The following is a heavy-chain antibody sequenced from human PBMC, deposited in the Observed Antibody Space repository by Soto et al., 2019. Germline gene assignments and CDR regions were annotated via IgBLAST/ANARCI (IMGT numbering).Heavy chain of an antibody. Sequence: GGSLRLSCAASGFTFSSYAMSWVRQAPGKGLEWVSAISGSGGSTYYADSVKGRFTISRDNSKNTLYLQMNSLRAEDTAVYYCAKDQVIVVVISAPDAFDTWGQGTMVTVSS. V-gene: IGHV3-23*01. D-gene: IGHD3-22*01. CDR3: AKDQVIVVVISAPDAFDT. CDR2: ISGSGGST. CDR1: GFTFSSYA. J-gene: IGHJ3*02.